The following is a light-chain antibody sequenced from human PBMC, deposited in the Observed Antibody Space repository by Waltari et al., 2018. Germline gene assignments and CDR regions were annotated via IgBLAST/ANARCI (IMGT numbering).Light chain of an antibody. J-gene: IGLJ2*01. CDR2: GNN. CDR1: SSNIGAGYD. V-gene: IGLV1-40*01. Sequence: QSVLTQPPSVSGSPGQRLTISCTGTSSNIGAGYDVHWYLQLPGTAPKLRILGNNNRPAGVPDRFSASKSDTSASLAITGLQAEDEADYYCQSYDSSLSGVLFGGGTKLTVL. CDR3: QSYDSSLSGVL.